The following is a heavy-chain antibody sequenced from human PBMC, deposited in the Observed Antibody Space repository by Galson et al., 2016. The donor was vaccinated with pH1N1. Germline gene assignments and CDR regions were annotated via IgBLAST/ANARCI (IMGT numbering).Heavy chain of an antibody. V-gene: IGHV4-59*11. J-gene: IGHJ3*01. D-gene: IGHD1-7*01. CDR2: IYNSGGST. CDR1: GASISSQY. CDR3: VRQYRELLGEAFVF. Sequence: SETLSLTCTASGASISSQYWSWIRQPPGKGLEWIGNIYNSGGSTTYNPSLRSRVTISIETSRNQFSLHLTSVTAADTAISYCVRQYRELLGEAFVFWGQGTMVSVSS.